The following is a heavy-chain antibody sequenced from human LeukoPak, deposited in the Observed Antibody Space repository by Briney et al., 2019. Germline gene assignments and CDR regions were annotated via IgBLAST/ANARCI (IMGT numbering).Heavy chain of an antibody. CDR2: ISNNGGYT. J-gene: IGHJ4*02. CDR1: GFTFSSSA. V-gene: IGHV3-23*01. Sequence: GGSLRLSCAASGFTFSSSAMSWVRQAPGKGLEWVSAISNNGGYTYYADSVQGRFTISRDDSKSTLCLQMNSLRAEDTAVCYCAKQLGYCSDGSCYFPYWGQGTLVTVSS. CDR3: AKQLGYCSDGSCYFPY. D-gene: IGHD2-15*01.